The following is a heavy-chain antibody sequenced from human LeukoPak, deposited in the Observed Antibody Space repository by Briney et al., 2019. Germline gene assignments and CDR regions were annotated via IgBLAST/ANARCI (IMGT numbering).Heavy chain of an antibody. CDR3: ARDRGIALAGTNWFDP. V-gene: IGHV3-48*02. J-gene: IGHJ5*02. Sequence: GGSLRLSCAASGFTFSSYSMNWVRQAPAKGLEWVSYISSSSSTIYYADSVKGRFTISRDNAKNSLYLQMNSLRDEDTAVYYCARDRGIALAGTNWFDPWGQGTLVTVSS. CDR1: GFTFSSYS. D-gene: IGHD6-19*01. CDR2: ISSSSSTI.